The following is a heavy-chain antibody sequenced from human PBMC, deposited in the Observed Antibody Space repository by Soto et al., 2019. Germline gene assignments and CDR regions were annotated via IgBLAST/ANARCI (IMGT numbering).Heavy chain of an antibody. V-gene: IGHV3-48*01. D-gene: IGHD1-1*01. CDR3: ARVEELYNWNGNYYGMDI. J-gene: IGHJ6*02. Sequence: EVQLVESGGGLVQPGGSLRLSCAASGFTFSSYSMNWVRQAPGKGLEWVSYISSSSSTIYYADSVKGRFTISRDNAKNSLYLQMNSLRAEDTAVYYCARVEELYNWNGNYYGMDIWGQGTTVTVSS. CDR2: ISSSSSTI. CDR1: GFTFSSYS.